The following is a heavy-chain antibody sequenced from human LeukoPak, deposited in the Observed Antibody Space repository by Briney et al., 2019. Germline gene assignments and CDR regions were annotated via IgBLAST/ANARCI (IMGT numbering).Heavy chain of an antibody. J-gene: IGHJ4*02. CDR1: GFTFSDYY. V-gene: IGHV3-11*01. CDR3: ARDRVQRWLQPIDY. CDR2: ISSSGSTI. Sequence: PGGSLRLSCAASGFTFSDYYMSWIRQAPGKGLEWVSYISSSGSTIYYADSVKGRFTISRDHAKNSLYLQMNSLRAEDTAVYYCARDRVQRWLQPIDYWGQGTLVTVSS. D-gene: IGHD5-24*01.